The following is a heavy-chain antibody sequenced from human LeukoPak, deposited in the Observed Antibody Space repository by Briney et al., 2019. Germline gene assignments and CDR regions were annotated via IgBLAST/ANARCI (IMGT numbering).Heavy chain of an antibody. Sequence: GASVKVSCKASGYTFTSYHIHWVRQATGQGLEWMGWMNPNSGNTGYAQKFQGRVTMTRNTSISTAYMELSSLRSEDTAVYYCARGSYTSGWNCCWFDPWGQGTLVTVSS. CDR1: GYTFTSYH. D-gene: IGHD6-19*01. CDR2: MNPNSGNT. V-gene: IGHV1-8*02. CDR3: ARGSYTSGWNCCWFDP. J-gene: IGHJ5*02.